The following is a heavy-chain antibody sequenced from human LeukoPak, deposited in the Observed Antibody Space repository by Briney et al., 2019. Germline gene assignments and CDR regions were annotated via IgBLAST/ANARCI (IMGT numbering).Heavy chain of an antibody. V-gene: IGHV4-34*01. J-gene: IGHJ3*02. CDR2: INHSGST. CDR1: GGSFSGYY. CDR3: ARPRRRYYGSGSYSHDAFDI. Sequence: SETLSLTCAVFGGSFSGYYWSWIRQPPGKGLEWIGEINHSGSTNYNPSLKSRVTISVDTSKNQFSLKLSSVTAADTAVYYCARPRRRYYGSGSYSHDAFDIWGQGTMVTVSS. D-gene: IGHD3-10*01.